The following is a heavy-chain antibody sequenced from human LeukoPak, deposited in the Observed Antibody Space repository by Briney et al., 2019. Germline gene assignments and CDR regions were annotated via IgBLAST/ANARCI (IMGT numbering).Heavy chain of an antibody. Sequence: GASVKVSCKASGGTFSSYAISWVRQALGQGLVWMGGIIPIFGTANYAQKFQGRVTITADESTSTAYMELSSLRSEDTAVYYCAGRRDGYTLFDYWGQGTLVTVSS. CDR2: IIPIFGTA. J-gene: IGHJ4*02. CDR3: AGRRDGYTLFDY. D-gene: IGHD5-24*01. V-gene: IGHV1-69*13. CDR1: GGTFSSYA.